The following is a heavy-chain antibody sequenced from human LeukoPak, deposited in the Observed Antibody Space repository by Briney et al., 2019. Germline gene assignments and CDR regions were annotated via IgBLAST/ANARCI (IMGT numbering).Heavy chain of an antibody. Sequence: PSETLSLTCAVYGGSFSGYYWSWIRQPPGKGLEWIGEINHSGSTNYNPSLKSRVTISVDTSKNQFSLKLSSVTAADTAVYYCARGRYDYVWGSYRAAVGYYFDYWGQGTLVTVSS. V-gene: IGHV4-34*01. D-gene: IGHD3-16*02. CDR2: INHSGST. CDR3: ARGRYDYVWGSYRAAVGYYFDY. CDR1: GGSFSGYY. J-gene: IGHJ4*02.